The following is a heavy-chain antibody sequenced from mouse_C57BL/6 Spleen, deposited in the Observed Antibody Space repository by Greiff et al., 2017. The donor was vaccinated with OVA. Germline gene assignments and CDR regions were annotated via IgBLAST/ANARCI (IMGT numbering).Heavy chain of an antibody. Sequence: EVQLQESGGDLVKPGGSLKLSCAASGFTFSSYGMSWVRQTPDKRLEWVATISSGGNYTYYPDSVKGRFTISRDNAKNTLYLQMSSLKSEDTAMYYCARGGGNYGYLDYWGQGTTLTVSS. CDR3: ARGGGNYGYLDY. V-gene: IGHV5-6*01. CDR1: GFTFSSYG. CDR2: ISSGGNYT. D-gene: IGHD2-1*01. J-gene: IGHJ2*01.